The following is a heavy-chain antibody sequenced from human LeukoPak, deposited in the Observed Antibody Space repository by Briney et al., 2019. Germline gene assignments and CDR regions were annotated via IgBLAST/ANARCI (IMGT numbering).Heavy chain of an antibody. V-gene: IGHV3-48*01. J-gene: IGHJ4*02. CDR2: ISSSSSTI. CDR1: GFTFSSYE. CDR3: ARAHHRRVYDYVWGSYPY. Sequence: GGSLRLSCAASGFTFSSYEMNWVRQAPGKGLEWVSYISSSSSTIYYADSVKGRSTISRDNAKNSLYLQMNSLRAEDTAVYYCARAHHRRVYDYVWGSYPYWGQGTLVTVSS. D-gene: IGHD3-16*02.